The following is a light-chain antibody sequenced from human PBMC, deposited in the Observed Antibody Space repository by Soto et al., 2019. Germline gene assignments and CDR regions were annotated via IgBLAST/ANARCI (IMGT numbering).Light chain of an antibody. Sequence: EIVLTQSPDTLSLSPGERATLSCRASQDFSGNFLAWYQQKPGQAPRLLIYGASSRATGIPDRFTGSGSGTDFTLTISRLEPEDFAVYYCQQYGTSPWTFGQGTKVEIK. CDR3: QQYGTSPWT. J-gene: IGKJ1*01. V-gene: IGKV3-20*01. CDR2: GAS. CDR1: QDFSGNF.